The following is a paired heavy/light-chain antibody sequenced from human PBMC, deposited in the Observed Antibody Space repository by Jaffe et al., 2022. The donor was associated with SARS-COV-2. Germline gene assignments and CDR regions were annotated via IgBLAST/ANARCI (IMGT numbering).Heavy chain of an antibody. D-gene: IGHD3-10*01. CDR2: VSAYDGDT. CDR3: ARLFDYAASGSFYPLDS. V-gene: IGHV1-18*01. J-gene: IGHJ4*02. Sequence: QVLLVQSGAEVKKPGASVKVSCKASGYTFTSYSFSWVRQAPGQGLEWMGWVSAYDGDTEFAQKFQDRLTMTTDTSTNTAYMELRSLRSDDTAVYYCARLFDYAASGSFYPLDSWGQGTLLIVSS. CDR1: GYTFTSYS.
Light chain of an antibody. Sequence: EIVLTQSPGTLSLSPGERATLSCRASQSLTSNYLAWYQQKPGQAPRLLISDASFRATGIPDRFSGGGSGTDFILTISRLEPEDFALYYCQNYGSSPYTFGQGTRLEIK. V-gene: IGKV3-20*01. J-gene: IGKJ2*01. CDR3: QNYGSSPYT. CDR2: DAS. CDR1: QSLTSNY.